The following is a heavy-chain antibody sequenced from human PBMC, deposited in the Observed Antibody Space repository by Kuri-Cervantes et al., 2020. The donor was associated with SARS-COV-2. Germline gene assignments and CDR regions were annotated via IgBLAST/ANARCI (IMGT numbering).Heavy chain of an antibody. CDR2: IYYSGST. V-gene: IGHV4-59*05. J-gene: IGHJ4*01. CDR3: ARFGYDFWSGYYYFDY. CDR1: GGSISSYY. D-gene: IGHD3-3*01. Sequence: ESLKISCTVSGGSISSYYRSWIRQPPGKGLEWIGSIYYSGSTYYNPSLKSRVTISVDTSKNQFSLKLSSVTAADTAVYYCARFGYDFWSGYYYFDYWGQGNLVNVSS.